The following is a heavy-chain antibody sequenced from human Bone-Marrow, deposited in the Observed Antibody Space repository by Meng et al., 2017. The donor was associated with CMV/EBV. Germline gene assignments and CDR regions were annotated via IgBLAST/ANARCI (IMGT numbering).Heavy chain of an antibody. D-gene: IGHD6-13*01. J-gene: IGHJ6*02. CDR2: IYYSGST. CDR1: GGSVSSGSYY. CDR3: ARGTTGYSSSWLYYYGMDV. Sequence: SETLSLTCTVSGGSVSSGSYYWSWIRQPPGKGLEWIGYIYYSGSTNYNPSLKSRVTISVDTSKNQFSLKLSSVTAADTAVYYCARGTTGYSSSWLYYYGMDVWGQWNTVNV. V-gene: IGHV4-61*01.